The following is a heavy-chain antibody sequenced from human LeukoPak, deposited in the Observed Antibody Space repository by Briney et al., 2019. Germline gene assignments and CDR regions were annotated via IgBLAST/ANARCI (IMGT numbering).Heavy chain of an antibody. D-gene: IGHD6-6*01. J-gene: IGHJ6*02. V-gene: IGHV1-18*01. CDR3: ARVGANDSSSSVRRPPTYYYYYYGMDV. Sequence: GASVKVSCKASGYTFTSYGINWVRQAPGQGLEWMGWISAYNGNTNYAQKLQGRVTMTTDTSTSTAYMELRSLRSDDTAVYYCARVGANDSSSSVRRPPTYYYYYYGMDVWGQGTTVTASS. CDR1: GYTFTSYG. CDR2: ISAYNGNT.